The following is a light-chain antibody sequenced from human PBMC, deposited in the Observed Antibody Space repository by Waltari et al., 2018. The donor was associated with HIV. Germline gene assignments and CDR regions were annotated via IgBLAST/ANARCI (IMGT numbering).Light chain of an antibody. Sequence: QSALTQPRSVSGSPGQSVTMSCAGTSNDVGGYNYVSWYQQHPGKAPNLMIYDVTSRPAGVPDRFSGAKSGNTASLTISGLQADDEADYCCCSYAGSYTGVFGTGTKVTVL. CDR2: DVT. CDR3: CSYAGSYTGV. CDR1: SNDVGGYNY. J-gene: IGLJ1*01. V-gene: IGLV2-11*01.